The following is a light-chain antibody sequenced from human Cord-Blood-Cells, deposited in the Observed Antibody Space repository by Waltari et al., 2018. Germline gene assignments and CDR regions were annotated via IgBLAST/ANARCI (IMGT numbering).Light chain of an antibody. Sequence: QSALTQPAPVSGSPGQSITIPCPGTSSDVGSYNLFSWYQQHPGKAPKLMIYEGSKRPSGVSNRFSGSKSGNTASLTISGLQAEDEADYYCCSYAGSSTWVFGGGTKLTVL. CDR3: CSYAGSSTWV. J-gene: IGLJ3*02. CDR1: SSDVGSYNL. V-gene: IGLV2-23*01. CDR2: EGS.